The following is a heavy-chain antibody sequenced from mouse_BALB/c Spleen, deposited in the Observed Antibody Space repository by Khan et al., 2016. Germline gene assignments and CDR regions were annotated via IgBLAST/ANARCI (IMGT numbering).Heavy chain of an antibody. CDR1: GFTFSGFW. CDR3: MRYGHYWDFDV. CDR2: INSDGSAI. Sequence: EVQLLETGGGLVQPGGSRGLSCEGSGFTFSGFWMSWVRQTPGKTLEWIGDINSDGSAINYAQSIKDRFTIFRDNDKSTLYLQMSNVRSEDTATYFCMRYGHYWDFDVWGAGTTVTVSS. V-gene: IGHV11-2*02. J-gene: IGHJ1*01.